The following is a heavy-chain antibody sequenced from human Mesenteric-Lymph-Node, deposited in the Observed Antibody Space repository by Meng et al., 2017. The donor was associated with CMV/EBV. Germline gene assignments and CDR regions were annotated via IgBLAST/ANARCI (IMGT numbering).Heavy chain of an antibody. D-gene: IGHD3-10*01. V-gene: IGHV4-31*02. J-gene: IGHJ4*02. CDR1: ISSGGYY. CDR2: IYYSGST. CDR3: ARLDYFYNSGSYYWNFDY. Sequence: ISSGGYYWSLIRQHLGKGLEWIGYIYYSGSTYYNPSPKSRVTISLDTSKNQFSLKLSSVTAADTAVYYCARLDYFYNSGSYYWNFDYWGQGTLVTVSS.